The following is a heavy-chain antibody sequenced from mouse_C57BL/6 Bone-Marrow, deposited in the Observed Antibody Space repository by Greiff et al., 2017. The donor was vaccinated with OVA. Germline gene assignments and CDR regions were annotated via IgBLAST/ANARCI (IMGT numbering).Heavy chain of an antibody. CDR2: ISYDGSN. D-gene: IGHD1-1*01. J-gene: IGHJ1*03. CDR1: GYSITSGYY. Sequence: EVQLKESGPGLVKPSQSLSLTCSVTGYSITSGYYWNWIRQFPGNKLEWMGYISYDGSNKYNPSLKNRISITRDTSKNQFFLKLNTVTTEDTATYYCARDGYYGSSSSFDVWGTGTTVTVSS. V-gene: IGHV3-6*01. CDR3: ARDGYYGSSSSFDV.